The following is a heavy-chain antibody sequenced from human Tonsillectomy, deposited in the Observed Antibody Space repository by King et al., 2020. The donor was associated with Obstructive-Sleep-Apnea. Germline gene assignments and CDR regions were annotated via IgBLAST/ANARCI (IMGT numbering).Heavy chain of an antibody. D-gene: IGHD6-19*01. V-gene: IGHV4-59*08. CDR2: IYYSGST. CDR1: GGSISSYY. CDR3: ARTYSSGWYWHFDL. J-gene: IGHJ2*01. Sequence: VQLQESGPGLVKPSETLSLTCTVSGGSISSYYWSWIRQPPGKGLEWIGYIYYSGSTNYNPSLESRVTISVDTSKNQFSLKLSTVTAADTAVYYCARTYSSGWYWHFDLWGRGTLVTVSS.